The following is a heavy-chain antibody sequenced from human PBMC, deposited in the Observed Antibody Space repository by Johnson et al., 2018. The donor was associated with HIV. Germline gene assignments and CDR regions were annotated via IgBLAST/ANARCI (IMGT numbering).Heavy chain of an antibody. Sequence: VQLVESWGGVVQPGRSLRLSCAASGFTFRTNGMHWVRQAPGKGLEWVSFIQYDGSDKSYADSVKGRFTISRDNSTNTLYLQMNSLRAEDTAVYYCAREGLKQLERGDGDAFDIWGQGTMVTVSS. D-gene: IGHD6-6*01. CDR1: GFTFRTNG. V-gene: IGHV3-30*03. J-gene: IGHJ3*02. CDR2: IQYDGSDK. CDR3: AREGLKQLERGDGDAFDI.